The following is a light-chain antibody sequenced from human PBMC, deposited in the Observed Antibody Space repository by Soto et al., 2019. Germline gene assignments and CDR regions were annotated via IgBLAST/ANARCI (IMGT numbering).Light chain of an antibody. CDR2: EVS. Sequence: QSALTQPASVSGSPGQSITIACTGTSSDVGGYNYVSWYQQHPGKAPKLMIYEVSNRPSGVSNRSSGSKSGNTASLTISGLQSEDEADYYCSSYTSSSTPVVFGGGTQLTLL. J-gene: IGLJ2*01. CDR1: SSDVGGYNY. V-gene: IGLV2-14*01. CDR3: SSYTSSSTPVV.